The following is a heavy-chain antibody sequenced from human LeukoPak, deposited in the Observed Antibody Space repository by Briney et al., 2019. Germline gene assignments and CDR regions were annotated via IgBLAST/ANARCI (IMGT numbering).Heavy chain of an antibody. D-gene: IGHD1-26*01. CDR3: AKEFGSYQLDY. V-gene: IGHV3-21*01. CDR1: GFTLSSYN. CDR2: ISWRSSDI. J-gene: IGHJ4*02. Sequence: GGSLRLSCVASGFTLSSYNMKWVRQAPGKRLEWVSSISWRSSDIEYADSVKGRFTISRDIDKKSLYLQMNSLRVEDTAVYYCAKEFGSYQLDYWGQGTLVTVSS.